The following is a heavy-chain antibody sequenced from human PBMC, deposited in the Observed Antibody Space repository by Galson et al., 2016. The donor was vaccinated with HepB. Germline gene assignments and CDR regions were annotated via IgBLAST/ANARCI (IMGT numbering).Heavy chain of an antibody. J-gene: IGHJ6*04. CDR1: GFNFISSA. V-gene: IGHV1-58*02. CDR3: AADLEYDILNDYYFFYGMDV. CDR2: IVVGSGNT. Sequence: SVKVSCKASGFNFISSAIQWVRQARGQRLEWIGWIVVGSGNTNYAQKFQERVTITREMSTNIAYMELSDLRSEDTAVYYCAADLEYDILNDYYFFYGMDVWGKGTTVTVSS. D-gene: IGHD3-9*01.